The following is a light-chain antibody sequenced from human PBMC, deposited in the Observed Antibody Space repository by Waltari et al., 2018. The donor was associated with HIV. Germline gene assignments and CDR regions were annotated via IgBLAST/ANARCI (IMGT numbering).Light chain of an antibody. J-gene: IGLJ2*01. CDR2: RTS. CDR3: LLYYGGAQSWL. Sequence: QTVVTQEPSLTVSPGGTVTLTCASSTGPVTSGYYTNWFQRKPGQAPRALIHRTSSSHSWTPARCSGSLLGDRAALTLSGVQPEDEAEYYCLLYYGGAQSWLFGGGTKLTVL. V-gene: IGLV7-43*01. CDR1: TGPVTSGYY.